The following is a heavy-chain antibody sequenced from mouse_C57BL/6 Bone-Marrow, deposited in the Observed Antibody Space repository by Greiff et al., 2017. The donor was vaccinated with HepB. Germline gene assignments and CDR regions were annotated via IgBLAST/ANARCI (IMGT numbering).Heavy chain of an antibody. J-gene: IGHJ2*01. V-gene: IGHV5-6*01. CDR3: EGGGGGDY. CDR2: ISSGGSYT. CDR1: GFTFSSYG. Sequence: EVQLVESGGDLVKPGGSLKLSCAASGFTFSSYGMSWVRQTPDKRLEWVATISSGGSYTYYPDSVKGRFTISRDNAKNTLYLQRSSLKSEDTAMYYCEGGGGGDYWGQGTTLTVSS.